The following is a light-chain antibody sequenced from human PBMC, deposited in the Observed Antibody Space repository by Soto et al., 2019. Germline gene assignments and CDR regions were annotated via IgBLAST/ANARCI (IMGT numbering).Light chain of an antibody. CDR2: GAS. V-gene: IGKV3-11*01. CDR1: QRISGSN. CDR3: QQRYNWLT. J-gene: IGKJ4*01. Sequence: EIVLTQSPGTLSLSPGERATLSCRASQRISGSNLGWYQQRPGQAPSLLIYGASNRATGIPARFSGSGSGTDFTLTISSLEPEDSAVYYCQQRYNWLTFGGGTKVEIK.